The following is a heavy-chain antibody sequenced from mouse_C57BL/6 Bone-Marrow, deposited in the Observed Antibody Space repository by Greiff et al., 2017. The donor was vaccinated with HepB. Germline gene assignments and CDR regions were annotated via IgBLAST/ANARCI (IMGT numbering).Heavy chain of an antibody. Sequence: EVKVIESGGGLVKPGGSLKFSCAASGFTFSSYAMSWVRQTPEKRLEWVATISDGGSYTYYPDNVKGRFTISRDNTKNNLYLQMSHLKSEDTAMYYCARDSGIYYEYGRYYAMDYWGQGTSVTVSS. V-gene: IGHV5-4*01. CDR3: ARDSGIYYEYGRYYAMDY. CDR1: GFTFSSYA. CDR2: ISDGGSYT. J-gene: IGHJ4*01. D-gene: IGHD2-4*01.